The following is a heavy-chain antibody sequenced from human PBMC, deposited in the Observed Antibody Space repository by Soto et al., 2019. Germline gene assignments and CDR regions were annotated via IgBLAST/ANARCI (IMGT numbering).Heavy chain of an antibody. CDR2: INAGNGDT. Sequence: QVQLVQSGAEVKKPGASVKVSCKASGYTFTIYAIHWVRQAPGQRLEWMGWINAGNGDTKYSQKFQGRVTITRDTSASAAYMELSSLRSEDTAVYYCARDFRELLWFGELSFWGQGTLVTVSS. J-gene: IGHJ4*02. V-gene: IGHV1-3*01. D-gene: IGHD3-10*01. CDR3: ARDFRELLWFGELSF. CDR1: GYTFTIYA.